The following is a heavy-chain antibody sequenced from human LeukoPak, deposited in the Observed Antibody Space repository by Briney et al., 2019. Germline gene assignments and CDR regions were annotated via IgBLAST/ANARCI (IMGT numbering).Heavy chain of an antibody. CDR1: GGSISSYY. D-gene: IGHD3-10*01. J-gene: IGHJ6*03. V-gene: IGHV4-59*01. CDR3: ARGDPRSGYYMDV. Sequence: SETLSLTCTVSGGSISSYYWSWIRQPPGKGLEWIGYIYYSGSTNYNPSLKSRVTISVDTSKNQFSLKLSSVTAADTAVYYCARGDPRSGYYMDVWGKGTTVTVSS. CDR2: IYYSGST.